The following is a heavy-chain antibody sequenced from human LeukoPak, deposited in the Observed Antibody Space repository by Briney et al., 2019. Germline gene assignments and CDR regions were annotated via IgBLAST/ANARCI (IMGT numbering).Heavy chain of an antibody. CDR1: GYSFVGYG. CDR3: ARDGAAGQPPFDY. D-gene: IGHD6-13*01. V-gene: IGHV1-18*01. Sequence: GASVKVSCKASGYSFVGYGITWVRQAPGQGLEWMGWFNPENGNTNYAQKLQGRVTMTTDTSTSTAYMELRSLRSDDTAVYYCARDGAAGQPPFDYWGQGTLVTVSS. J-gene: IGHJ4*02. CDR2: FNPENGNT.